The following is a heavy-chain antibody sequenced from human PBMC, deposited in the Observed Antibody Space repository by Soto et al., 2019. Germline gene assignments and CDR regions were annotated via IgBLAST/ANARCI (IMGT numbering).Heavy chain of an antibody. V-gene: IGHV1-46*01. CDR2: INPSGGST. J-gene: IGHJ4*02. CDR1: GYTFTSYY. CDR3: ARDLQYYDSSGYHYHYFDY. Sequence: ASVKVSCKASGYTFTSYYMHWVRQAPGQGLEWMGIINPSGGSTSYAQKFQGRVTMTRDTSTSTVYMELSSLRSEDTAVYYCARDLQYYDSSGYHYHYFDYWGQGTLVTVSS. D-gene: IGHD3-22*01.